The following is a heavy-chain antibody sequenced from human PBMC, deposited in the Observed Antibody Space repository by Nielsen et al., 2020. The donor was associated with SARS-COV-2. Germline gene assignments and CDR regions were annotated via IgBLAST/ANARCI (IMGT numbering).Heavy chain of an antibody. D-gene: IGHD1-26*01. Sequence: GESLKISCAASGFTFSDSTIHWVRQASGKGLEWVGRIRSKANSYATGFAASVRGRFTISRDDSKNTLYLQMNSLRAEDTAVYYCARGSYAYFDYWGQGTLVTVSS. CDR1: GFTFSDST. CDR2: IRSKANSYAT. V-gene: IGHV3-73*01. J-gene: IGHJ4*02. CDR3: ARGSYAYFDY.